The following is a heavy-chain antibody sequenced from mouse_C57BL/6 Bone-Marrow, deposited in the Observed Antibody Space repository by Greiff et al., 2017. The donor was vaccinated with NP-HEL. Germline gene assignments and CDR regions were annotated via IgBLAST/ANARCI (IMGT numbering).Heavy chain of an antibody. Sequence: VQLKQSGGGLVKPGGSLKLSCAASGFTFSSYAMSWVRQTPEKRLEWVATISDGGSYTYYPDNVKGRFTISRDNAKNNLYLQMSHLKSEDTAMYYCARDRAYDWFAYWGQGTLVTVSA. CDR2: ISDGGSYT. V-gene: IGHV5-4*01. CDR3: ARDRAYDWFAY. CDR1: GFTFSSYA. J-gene: IGHJ3*01. D-gene: IGHD3-1*01.